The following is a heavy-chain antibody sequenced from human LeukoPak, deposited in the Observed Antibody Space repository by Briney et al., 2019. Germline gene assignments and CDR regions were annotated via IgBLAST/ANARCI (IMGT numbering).Heavy chain of an antibody. J-gene: IGHJ3*02. Sequence: GASVKVSCKASGYTFTDYYLHWVRQAPGQGLEWMGWINPNSGGTNYAQKFQGRVTMTRDTSSVTAYMELSRLRSDDTAVYYCARAGIWDYSDSSGYHNGAFDIWGQGTMVTVSS. D-gene: IGHD3-22*01. CDR2: INPNSGGT. CDR3: ARAGIWDYSDSSGYHNGAFDI. CDR1: GYTFTDYY. V-gene: IGHV1-2*02.